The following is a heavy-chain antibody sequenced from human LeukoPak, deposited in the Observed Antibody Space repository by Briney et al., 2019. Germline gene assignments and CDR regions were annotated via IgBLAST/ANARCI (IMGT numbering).Heavy chain of an antibody. V-gene: IGHV1-8*01. CDR1: GYTFTSYD. Sequence: ASVKVSCTASGYTFTSYDINWVRQATGQGLEWMGWMNPNSGNTGYAQKFQGRVTMTRNTSISTAYMALSSLRSEDTAVYYCASRGIAVAGTTCGMDDWGQGTTVTVSS. CDR3: ASRGIAVAGTTCGMDD. CDR2: MNPNSGNT. D-gene: IGHD6-19*01. J-gene: IGHJ6*02.